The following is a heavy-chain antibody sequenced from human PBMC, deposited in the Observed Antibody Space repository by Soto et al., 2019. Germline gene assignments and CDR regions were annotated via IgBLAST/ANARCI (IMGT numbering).Heavy chain of an antibody. CDR2: IIPIFGTA. CDR1: GGTFSSYA. D-gene: IGHD6-13*01. J-gene: IGHJ6*02. V-gene: IGHV1-69*01. Sequence: QVQLVQSGAEVKKPGSSVKVSCKASGGTFSSYAISWVRQAPGQGLEWMGGIIPIFGTANYAQKFQGRVTITADESTSTAYMELSSLRSEDTAVYYCARDYGSSWNKNYYYCYGMDVWGQGTTVTVSS. CDR3: ARDYGSSWNKNYYYCYGMDV.